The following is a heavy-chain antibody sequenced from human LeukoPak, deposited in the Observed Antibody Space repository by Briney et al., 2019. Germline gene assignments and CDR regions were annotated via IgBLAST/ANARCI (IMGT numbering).Heavy chain of an antibody. J-gene: IGHJ4*02. Sequence: ASVKVSCKASGYTFTGYYMHWVRQAPGQGLEWMGWINPNSGGTNYAQKFQGRVTMTRDTSISTAYMELSRLRSDDTAVYYCARDYYGSGSYLGLNGYWGQGTLVTVSS. CDR3: ARDYYGSGSYLGLNGY. CDR1: GYTFTGYY. CDR2: INPNSGGT. V-gene: IGHV1-2*02. D-gene: IGHD3-10*01.